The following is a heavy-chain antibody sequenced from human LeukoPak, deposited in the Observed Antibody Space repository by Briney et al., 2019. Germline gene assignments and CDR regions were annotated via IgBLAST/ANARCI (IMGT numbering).Heavy chain of an antibody. J-gene: IGHJ2*01. CDR1: GFTVSTKY. V-gene: IGHV3-53*01. CDR2: IYSGAPT. Sequence: GGSLRLSCAASGFTVSTKYMNWVRQAPGKGLEWVSIIYSGAPTYYTDSVKGRFTISRDTSKNTLSLQMNSLRAEDTAVYFCARVGDHFHWNLDLWGRGTLVSVSS. D-gene: IGHD3-3*02. CDR3: ARVGDHFHWNLDL.